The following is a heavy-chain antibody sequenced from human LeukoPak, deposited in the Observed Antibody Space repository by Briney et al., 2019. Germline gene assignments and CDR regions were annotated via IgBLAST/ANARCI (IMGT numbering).Heavy chain of an antibody. CDR1: GYTFTGYY. Sequence: ASVKVSCKASGYTFTGYYMHWVRQAPGQGLGWMGRINPNSGGTNYAQKFRGRVTMTRDTSISTAYMELSRLRSDDTAVYYCARDYYDSSGYYEGVYWGQGTLVTVSS. D-gene: IGHD3-22*01. J-gene: IGHJ4*02. V-gene: IGHV1-2*06. CDR2: INPNSGGT. CDR3: ARDYYDSSGYYEGVY.